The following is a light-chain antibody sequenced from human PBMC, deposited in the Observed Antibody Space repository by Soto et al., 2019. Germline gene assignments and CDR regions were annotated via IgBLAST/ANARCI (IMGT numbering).Light chain of an antibody. Sequence: DIQMTQSPSSVSASVGDRVTITCRASQDINKWLAWYQQKPGLAPNLVIYTASRLHGGGPSRFSGSASGTDFTLPISSLQPEDVATYYCQQGKSFPLTFGGGTKVDIK. J-gene: IGKJ4*01. CDR3: QQGKSFPLT. CDR2: TAS. V-gene: IGKV1-12*01. CDR1: QDINKW.